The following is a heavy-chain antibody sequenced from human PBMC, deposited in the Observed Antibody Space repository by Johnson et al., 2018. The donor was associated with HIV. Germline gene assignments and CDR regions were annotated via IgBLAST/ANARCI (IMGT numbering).Heavy chain of an antibody. V-gene: IGHV3-74*02. CDR1: GFTFSSYG. Sequence: VQLVESGGGLVQPGGSLRLSCAASGFTFSSYGMHWVRQAPGKGLVWVSRINSDGSSTTYADSVKGRFTIYRDNAKNILYLQMNRLRAEDTAVYYWARVRGYSYWAHAFDIWGQGTMGTVSS. J-gene: IGHJ3*02. CDR2: INSDGSST. D-gene: IGHD5-18*01. CDR3: ARVRGYSYWAHAFDI.